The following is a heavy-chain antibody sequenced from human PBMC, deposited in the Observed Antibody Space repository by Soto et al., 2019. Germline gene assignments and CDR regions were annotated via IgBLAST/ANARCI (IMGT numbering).Heavy chain of an antibody. J-gene: IGHJ3*02. CDR1: GFNFSSYA. V-gene: IGHV3-21*01. Sequence: XGLLRLGWSASGFNFSSYAMNWVRQAPGKGLDWVSSISNSNRYIYYADSLKGRFTISRDDAKNSLFLEINSLREDDTAVYSCARDRCSGGRCYRTYAFDIWAHGTRVTVPS. CDR3: ARDRCSGGRCYRTYAFDI. D-gene: IGHD2-15*01. CDR2: ISNSNRYI.